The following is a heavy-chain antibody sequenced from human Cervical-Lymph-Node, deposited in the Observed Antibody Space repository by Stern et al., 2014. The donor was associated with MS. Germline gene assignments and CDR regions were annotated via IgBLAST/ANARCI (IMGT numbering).Heavy chain of an antibody. J-gene: IGHJ2*01. CDR2: IYHSGAS. CDR3: ARERQQYCNSEGCSYWYFDL. Sequence: VQLEESGPGLVKPSGTLSLTCAVSGGSVSSTNWWSWVRQSPGKGLEWIGDIYHSGASNYRPSPRSRVSISLDNSKTPLSLHLTSVTAADTAVYYCARERQQYCNSEGCSYWYFDLWGRGTLVTVSS. CDR1: GGSVSSTNW. D-gene: IGHD2/OR15-2a*01. V-gene: IGHV4-4*02.